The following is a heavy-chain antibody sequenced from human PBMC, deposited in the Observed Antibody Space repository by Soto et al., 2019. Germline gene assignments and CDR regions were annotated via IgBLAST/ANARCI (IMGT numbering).Heavy chain of an antibody. CDR3: TRDERWLQRPDPFDM. CDR2: INGDGSSA. Sequence: EVQLVESGGGLVQPGGSLRLSCAASGFTFNSYWMHWVRQAPGKGLVWVSRINGDGSSADYADSVKGRFTVSRDNTKNTQYLQMNSLRAEDTAVYFCTRDERWLQRPDPFDMWGQGTVVNVSS. CDR1: GFTFNSYW. D-gene: IGHD5-12*01. V-gene: IGHV3-74*01. J-gene: IGHJ3*02.